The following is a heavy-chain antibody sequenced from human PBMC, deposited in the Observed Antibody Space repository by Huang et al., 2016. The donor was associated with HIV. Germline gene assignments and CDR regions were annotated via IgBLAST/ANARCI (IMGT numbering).Heavy chain of an antibody. V-gene: IGHV3-53*02. D-gene: IGHD3-10*01. CDR3: ARGMVRGVTLNWFDP. J-gene: IGHJ5*02. Sequence: EVQLVETGGGLIQPGGSLRLSCAASGFTVSSNYMSWVRQAPVKGLEWVSVIYSGGSTYYADAVKGRFTISRDNSKNTLYLQMNSLRAEDTAVYYCARGMVRGVTLNWFDPWGQGTLVTVSS. CDR1: GFTVSSNY. CDR2: IYSGGST.